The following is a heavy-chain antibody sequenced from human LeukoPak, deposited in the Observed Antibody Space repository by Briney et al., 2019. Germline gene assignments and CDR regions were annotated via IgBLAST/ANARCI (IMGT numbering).Heavy chain of an antibody. CDR2: ISGSGGST. CDR3: ANPGLAAFDY. V-gene: IGHV3-23*01. Sequence: RGSLRLSCAPSGFSPTSYAMSWGRHAPGEGLGWVSAISGSGGSTYYAHFVKGRFTISSDNSKHTQYLQMNSLRAEDTAVYYCANPGLAAFDYWGQGTLVTVSS. J-gene: IGHJ4*02. D-gene: IGHD6-13*01. CDR1: GFSPTSYA.